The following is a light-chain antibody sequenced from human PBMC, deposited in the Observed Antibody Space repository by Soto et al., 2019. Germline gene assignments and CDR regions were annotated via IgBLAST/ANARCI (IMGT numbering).Light chain of an antibody. CDR2: DAT. CDR1: QNINTW. J-gene: IGKJ4*01. V-gene: IGKV1-5*01. Sequence: DIQMTQSPSTLSASVGDRVTITCRASQNINTWLAWYQQKPGKAPKLLIRDATGLETGVPSRFTGRGSGTDFTLTITSLEPDDVAMYYCQQYGIYPLTFGEGTTVEIK. CDR3: QQYGIYPLT.